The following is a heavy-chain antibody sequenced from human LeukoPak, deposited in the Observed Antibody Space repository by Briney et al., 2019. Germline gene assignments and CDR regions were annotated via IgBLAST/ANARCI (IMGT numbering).Heavy chain of an antibody. D-gene: IGHD3-10*01. CDR1: GFTFSTYN. CDR2: ISSDGGST. J-gene: IGHJ4*02. Sequence: GGSLRLSCAASGFTFSTYNMNWVRQAPGKGLEWVSLISSDGGSTYYADSVKGRFTISRDNSKNSLYVQLNNLRTEDTALYYCAKGRYGSGSFSTPFEYWGQGTLVTVTS. V-gene: IGHV3-43*01. CDR3: AKGRYGSGSFSTPFEY.